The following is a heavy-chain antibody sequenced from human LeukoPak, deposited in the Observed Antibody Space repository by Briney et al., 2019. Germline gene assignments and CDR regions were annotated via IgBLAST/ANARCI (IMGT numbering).Heavy chain of an antibody. CDR2: IYTSGST. D-gene: IGHD2-21*02. CDR3: ARAGLPFYYYMDV. Sequence: SETLSLTCVVSGVSISSHSWSWIRQPAGKGLEWIGRIYTSGSTTYNPSLKSRVTMSVDTSKNQFSLKLSSVTAADTAVYYCARAGLPFYYYMDVWGKGTTVTVSS. CDR1: GVSISSHS. J-gene: IGHJ6*03. V-gene: IGHV4-4*07.